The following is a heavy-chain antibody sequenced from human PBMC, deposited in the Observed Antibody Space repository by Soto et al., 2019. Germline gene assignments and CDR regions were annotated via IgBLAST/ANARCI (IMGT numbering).Heavy chain of an antibody. D-gene: IGHD3-22*01. CDR2: ISYDGSNK. J-gene: IGHJ4*02. CDR3: ARDPYPLVRYYYDSSGYYGHYFDY. V-gene: IGHV3-30-3*01. CDR1: GFTFSSYA. Sequence: GGSLRLSCAASGFTFSSYAMHWVRQAPGKGLEWVAVISYDGSNKYYADSVKGRFTISRDNSKNTLYLQMNSLRAEDTAVYYCARDPYPLVRYYYDSSGYYGHYFDYWGQGTLVTVSS.